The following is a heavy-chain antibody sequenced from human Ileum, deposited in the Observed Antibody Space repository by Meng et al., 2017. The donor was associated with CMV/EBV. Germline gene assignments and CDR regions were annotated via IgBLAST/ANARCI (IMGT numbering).Heavy chain of an antibody. CDR1: FTSFG. CDR2: IYIYNGDT. CDR3: ARDLRPFCSTTSCYTASDH. D-gene: IGHD2-2*02. V-gene: IGHV1-18*01. J-gene: IGHJ4*02. Sequence: FTSFGISWVRQAPGQGLEWMGWIYIYNGDTDYAQKFQDRVTMTTDTSTSTAYMELKSLGSDDTAVYYCARDLRPFCSTTSCYTASDHWGQGTLVTVSS.